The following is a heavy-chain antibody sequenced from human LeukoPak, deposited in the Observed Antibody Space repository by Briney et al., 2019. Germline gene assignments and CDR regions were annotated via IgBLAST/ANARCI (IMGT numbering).Heavy chain of an antibody. CDR1: GGTFISYA. CDR3: ASSWYYYYYGMDV. V-gene: IGHV1-69*13. Sequence: GASVKVSCKASGGTFISYAISWVRQAPGQGLVWMGGIIPIFGTANYAQKFQGRVTITADESTSTAYMELSSLRSEDTAVYYCASSWYYYYYGMDVWGQGTTVTVSS. CDR2: IIPIFGTA. J-gene: IGHJ6*02. D-gene: IGHD6-13*01.